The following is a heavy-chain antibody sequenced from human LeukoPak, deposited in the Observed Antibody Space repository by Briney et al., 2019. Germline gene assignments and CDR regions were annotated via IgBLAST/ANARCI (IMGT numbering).Heavy chain of an antibody. D-gene: IGHD2-15*01. J-gene: IGHJ4*02. Sequence: PGGSLRLSCAASGFTFSSYAMSWVRQAPGKGLEWVSAISGSGGSTYYADSVKGRFIISRDNSKNTLYLQMNSLRAEDTAVYYCAKDGDIVVVVAATPSYFDYWGQGTLVTVSS. CDR3: AKDGDIVVVVAATPSYFDY. V-gene: IGHV3-23*01. CDR2: ISGSGGST. CDR1: GFTFSSYA.